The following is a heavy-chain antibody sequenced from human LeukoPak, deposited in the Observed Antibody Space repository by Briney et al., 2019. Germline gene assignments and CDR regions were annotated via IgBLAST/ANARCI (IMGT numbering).Heavy chain of an antibody. CDR2: INHSGST. CDR3: ARSHYYDSSGYDSYFDY. D-gene: IGHD3-22*01. J-gene: IGHJ4*02. Sequence: SETLSLTCAVYGGSFSGYYWSWIRQPPGKGLEWIGEINHSGSTNYNPSFKSRVTISVDTSKNQFSLKLSSVTAADTAVYYCARSHYYDSSGYDSYFDYWGQGTLVTVSS. V-gene: IGHV4-34*01. CDR1: GGSFSGYY.